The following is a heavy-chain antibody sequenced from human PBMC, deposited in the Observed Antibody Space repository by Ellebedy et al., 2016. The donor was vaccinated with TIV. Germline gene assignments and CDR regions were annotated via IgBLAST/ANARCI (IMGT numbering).Heavy chain of an antibody. J-gene: IGHJ6*02. D-gene: IGHD3-10*01. V-gene: IGHV1-69*13. CDR1: GGSFSSYA. Sequence: AASVKVSCKASGGSFSSYAISWVRQAPGQGLEWMGGMIPRLGTGKYADKFQGRATITADELTTTVYMELRALRPDDTAVYYCARVGGSGRLHGMDVWGQGTAVIVSS. CDR2: MIPRLGTG. CDR3: ARVGGSGRLHGMDV.